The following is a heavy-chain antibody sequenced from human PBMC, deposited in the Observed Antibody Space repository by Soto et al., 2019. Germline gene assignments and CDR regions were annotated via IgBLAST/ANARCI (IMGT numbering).Heavy chain of an antibody. CDR1: GYSISNGYY. J-gene: IGHJ4*02. CDR3: ARVSRASGSYYFDY. D-gene: IGHD1-26*01. Sequence: SETLSLTCAVSGYSISNGYYWGWIRQPPGKGLEWIASMYHSGSTYYNPSLKSRVTISVDASKNQFSLKLSSVTAADTAIYYCARVSRASGSYYFDYWGQGTLVTVS. V-gene: IGHV4-38-2*01. CDR2: MYHSGST.